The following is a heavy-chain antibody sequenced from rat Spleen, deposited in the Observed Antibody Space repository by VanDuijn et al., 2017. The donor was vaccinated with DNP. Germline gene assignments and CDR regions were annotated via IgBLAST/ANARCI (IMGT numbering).Heavy chain of an antibody. Sequence: EVQLVESGGDLVQPGGSLKLSCVASRFTFNNYWMTWFRQVPGKGLEWVASITSSGGSTYYPDSVKGRFTISRDNAKNTLFLHMNSLRSEDTATYYCATEDYYPYWFLDFWGPGTMVTVSS. D-gene: IGHD1-1*01. CDR1: RFTFNNYW. CDR2: ITSSGGST. V-gene: IGHV5-31*01. J-gene: IGHJ1*01. CDR3: ATEDYYPYWFLDF.